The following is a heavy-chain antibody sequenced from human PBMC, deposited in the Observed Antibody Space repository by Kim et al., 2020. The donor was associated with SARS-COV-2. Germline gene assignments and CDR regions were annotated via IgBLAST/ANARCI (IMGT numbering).Heavy chain of an antibody. D-gene: IGHD3-10*01. V-gene: IGHV3-30*18. CDR1: GLTFSSYG. J-gene: IGHJ6*02. Sequence: GGSLRLSCAASGLTFSSYGMHWVRQAPGKGLEWVAVISYDGSNKYYADSVKGRFTISRDNSKNTLYLQMNSLRAEDTAVYYCAKVADYYGSGSYTYYYYYGMDVWGQGTAVTVSS. CDR3: AKVADYYGSGSYTYYYYYGMDV. CDR2: ISYDGSNK.